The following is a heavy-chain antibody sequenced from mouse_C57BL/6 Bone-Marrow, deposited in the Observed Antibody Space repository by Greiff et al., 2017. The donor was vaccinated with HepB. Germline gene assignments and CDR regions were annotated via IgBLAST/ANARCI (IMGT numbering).Heavy chain of an antibody. J-gene: IGHJ2*01. Sequence: QVQLQQPGAELVRPGPSVKLSCKASGYTFTSYWMHWVKQRPGQGLEWIGVIDPSDSYTNYNQKFKGKATLTVDTSSSTAYMQLSSLTSEDSAVYYCARGEITTDFDYWGQGTTLTVSS. CDR2: IDPSDSYT. V-gene: IGHV1-59*01. CDR3: ARGEITTDFDY. D-gene: IGHD2-4*01. CDR1: GYTFTSYW.